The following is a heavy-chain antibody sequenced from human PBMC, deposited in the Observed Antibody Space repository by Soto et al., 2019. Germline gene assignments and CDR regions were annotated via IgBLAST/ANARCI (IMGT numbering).Heavy chain of an antibody. Sequence: KTSETLSLTCSVSGVSITSGCFHWSWIRQYPGKGLECIGYIHYSGTTHSSPSLKGRMSISAYTPKSQFSLRLASVTAADTAVYFCARVAGRRGSYFHGMDFWGQGTTVTVSS. D-gene: IGHD6-6*01. CDR3: ARVAGRRGSYFHGMDF. V-gene: IGHV4-31*03. CDR1: GVSITSGCFH. CDR2: IHYSGTT. J-gene: IGHJ6*02.